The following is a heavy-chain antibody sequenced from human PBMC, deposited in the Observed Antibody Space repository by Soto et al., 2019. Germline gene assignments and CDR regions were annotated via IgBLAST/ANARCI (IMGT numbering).Heavy chain of an antibody. D-gene: IGHD1-1*01. CDR3: ATSTRPTGTTLYYFDY. J-gene: IGHJ4*02. CDR1: GYSFTAYY. CDR2: IDPSAGST. Sequence: QVQLVQSGAEVKPPGASVKLSCKASGYSFTAYYIHWVRQAPGQGLERRGKIDPSAGSTTYAQNFQGRVTMTRDTSTSTLYMELNSLRSEDTALYYCATSTRPTGTTLYYFDYWGQGTLITVSS. V-gene: IGHV1-46*01.